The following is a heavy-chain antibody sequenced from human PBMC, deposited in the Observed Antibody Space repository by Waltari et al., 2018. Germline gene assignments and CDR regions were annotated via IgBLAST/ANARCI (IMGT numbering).Heavy chain of an antibody. Sequence: EVQLVESGGGLVQPGGSLRLSCAASGFTFSSYAMTWVRQAPGKGLEWVSAISGSGGSTYYADSVKGRCTISRDNSKNTLYLQMNSLRAEDTAVYYCAKDRLVRGVFDYWGQGTLVTVSS. CDR2: ISGSGGST. J-gene: IGHJ4*02. CDR1: GFTFSSYA. CDR3: AKDRLVRGVFDY. V-gene: IGHV3-23*04. D-gene: IGHD3-10*01.